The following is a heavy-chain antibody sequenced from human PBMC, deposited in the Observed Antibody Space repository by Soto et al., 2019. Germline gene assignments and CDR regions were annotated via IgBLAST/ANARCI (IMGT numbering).Heavy chain of an antibody. Sequence: GGSLRLSCAASGFTFDDYAMHWVRQAPGKGLEWVSGISWNSGSIGYADSVKGRFTISRDNAKNSLYLQMNSLRAEDTALYYCAKDKSAMVRGGDAFDIWGQGTMVTVSS. CDR3: AKDKSAMVRGGDAFDI. CDR2: ISWNSGSI. J-gene: IGHJ3*02. D-gene: IGHD3-10*01. CDR1: GFTFDDYA. V-gene: IGHV3-9*01.